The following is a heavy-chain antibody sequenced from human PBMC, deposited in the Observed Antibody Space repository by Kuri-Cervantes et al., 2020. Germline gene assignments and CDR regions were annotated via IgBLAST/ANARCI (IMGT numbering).Heavy chain of an antibody. CDR1: GFTFSSYA. J-gene: IGHJ4*02. D-gene: IGHD2-15*01. CDR2: ISYDGSNK. CDR3: ARGPGYCSGGSCYYFDY. Sequence: GGSLRLSCAASGFTFSSYAMSWVRQAPGKGLEWVAVISYDGSNKYYADSVKGRFTISRDNSKNTLYLQMNSLRAEDTAVYYCARGPGYCSGGSCYYFDYWGQGTLVTVSS. V-gene: IGHV3-30*03.